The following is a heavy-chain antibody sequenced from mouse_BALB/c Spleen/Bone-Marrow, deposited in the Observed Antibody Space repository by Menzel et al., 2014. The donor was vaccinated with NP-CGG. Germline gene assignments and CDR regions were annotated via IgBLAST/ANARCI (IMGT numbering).Heavy chain of an antibody. V-gene: IGHV1-5*01. J-gene: IGHJ1*01. CDR1: GYSFTIYW. CDR2: IYPGNSDT. CDR3: TRFGSTYDWYFDV. D-gene: IGHD1-1*01. Sequence: EVKLVESGTVLARPGASVKMSCKASGYSFTIYWMHWVKQRPGQGLEWIGAIYPGNSDTSYNQKFKGKAKLTADTSASTAYMELSSLTNEDSAVYYCTRFGSTYDWYFDVWGAGTTVTVSS.